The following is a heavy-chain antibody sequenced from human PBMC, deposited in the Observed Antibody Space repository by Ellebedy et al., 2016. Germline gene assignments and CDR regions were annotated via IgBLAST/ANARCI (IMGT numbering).Heavy chain of an antibody. V-gene: IGHV3-30*18. CDR1: GFTFSSYG. D-gene: IGHD2-2*01. CDR3: AKCRRGQLPHDAFDI. Sequence: GESLKISXAASGFTFSSYGMHWVRQAPGKGLEWVAVISYDGSNKYYADSVKGRFTISRDNSKNTLYLQMNSLRAEDTAVYYCAKCRRGQLPHDAFDIWGQGTMVTVSS. CDR2: ISYDGSNK. J-gene: IGHJ3*02.